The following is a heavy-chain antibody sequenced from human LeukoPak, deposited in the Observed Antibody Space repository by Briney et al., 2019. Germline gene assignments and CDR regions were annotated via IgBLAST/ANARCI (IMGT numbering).Heavy chain of an antibody. Sequence: PGGSLRLSCAASGFTFSSYEMNWGRQAPGEGLEWVSYISSSGSIMYYADSVEGRFTISRDNAKNSLYLQMNSLRAEDTAVYYFARDELSDYWGQGTLVTVSS. D-gene: IGHD1-26*01. CDR1: GFTFSSYE. J-gene: IGHJ4*02. V-gene: IGHV3-48*03. CDR3: ARDELSDY. CDR2: ISSSGSIM.